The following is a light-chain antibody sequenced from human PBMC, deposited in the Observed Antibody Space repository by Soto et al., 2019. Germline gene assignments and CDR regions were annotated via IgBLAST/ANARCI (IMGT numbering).Light chain of an antibody. CDR3: QQHSLWLPT. V-gene: IGKV3-11*01. Sequence: EIVLTQSPDILSLSPGERATLSCRASQSAGTYLSWYKQKPCQPPKRLIYDASKRPTGIPARFSSSGSGTDFTLTISSLEPEDFALYYCQQHSLWLPTFGGGTKVEI. J-gene: IGKJ4*01. CDR2: DAS. CDR1: QSAGTY.